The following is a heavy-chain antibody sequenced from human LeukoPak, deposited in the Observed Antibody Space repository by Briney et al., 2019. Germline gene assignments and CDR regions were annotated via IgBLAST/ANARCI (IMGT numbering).Heavy chain of an antibody. Sequence: PSETLSLTCTVSRDSIGSTIHYWGWIRQPPGKGLEWIGSVYFNGNTYYNPSLKSRVTISVDRSKNQFSLKLSSVTAADTAVYYCARRNSDHWGLSGSYYWFDPWGQGTLVTVSS. J-gene: IGHJ5*02. CDR1: RDSIGSTIHY. D-gene: IGHD1-26*01. V-gene: IGHV4-39*01. CDR3: ARRNSDHWGLSGSYYWFDP. CDR2: VYFNGNT.